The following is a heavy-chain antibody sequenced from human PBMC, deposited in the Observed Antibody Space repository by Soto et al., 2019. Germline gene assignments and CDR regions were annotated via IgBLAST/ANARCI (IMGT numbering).Heavy chain of an antibody. V-gene: IGHV3-30-3*01. D-gene: IGHD4-17*01. Sequence: ESVGGVVQPGRSLRLSCAASGFTFSSYAMHWVRQAPGKGLEWVAVISYDGSNKYYADSVKGRFTISRDNSKNTLYLQMNSLRAEDTAVYYCASTTANYFDYWGQGTLVTVSS. J-gene: IGHJ4*02. CDR3: ASTTANYFDY. CDR1: GFTFSSYA. CDR2: ISYDGSNK.